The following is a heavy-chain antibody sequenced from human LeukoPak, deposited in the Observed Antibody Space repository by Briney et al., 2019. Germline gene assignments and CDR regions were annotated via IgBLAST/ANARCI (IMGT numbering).Heavy chain of an antibody. J-gene: IGHJ4*02. V-gene: IGHV3-43*02. CDR3: AKDIGGLNY. CDR2: ISGDGGTT. CDR1: GFTFSGYW. Sequence: PGGSLRLSCAASGFTFSGYWMHWVRQAPGKGLEWVSLISGDGGTTYYADSVKGRFTISRDNRKKSLYLQMNSLRTEDTALYYCAKDIGGLNYCGQGTLVTVSS. D-gene: IGHD6-25*01.